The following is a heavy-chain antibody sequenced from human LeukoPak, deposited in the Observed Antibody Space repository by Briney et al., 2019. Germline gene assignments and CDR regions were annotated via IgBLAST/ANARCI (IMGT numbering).Heavy chain of an antibody. V-gene: IGHV4-39*07. CDR2: IYYSGST. Sequence: SETLSLTCTVSGGSISISSYYWGWIRQPPGKGLEWIGSIYYSGSTYYNPSLKSRVTISVDTSKNQFSLKLSSVTAADTAVYYCASIVVVPAAIPAFDYWGQGTLVTVSS. J-gene: IGHJ4*02. CDR1: GGSISISSYY. D-gene: IGHD2-2*02. CDR3: ASIVVVPAAIPAFDY.